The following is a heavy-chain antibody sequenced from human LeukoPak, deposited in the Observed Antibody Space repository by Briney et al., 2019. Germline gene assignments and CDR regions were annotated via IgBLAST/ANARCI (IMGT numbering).Heavy chain of an antibody. CDR1: GFTFSSYG. CDR3: ARQEVVEDTFDI. Sequence: QPGRSLRLSCAASGFTFSSYGMHWVRQAPGKGLEWVSIIYSGGSTYYADSVKGRFTISRDNSKNTLYLQMNSLRAEDTAVYYCARQEVVEDTFDIWGQGTMVTVSS. J-gene: IGHJ3*02. CDR2: IYSGGST. D-gene: IGHD2-15*01. V-gene: IGHV3-66*04.